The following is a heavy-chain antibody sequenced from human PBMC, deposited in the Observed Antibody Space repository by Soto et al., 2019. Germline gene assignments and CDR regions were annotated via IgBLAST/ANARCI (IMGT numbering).Heavy chain of an antibody. CDR3: ARTGGVTEIFDY. V-gene: IGHV3-53*01. J-gene: IGHJ4*02. Sequence: VQLVESGGGLVKPGGSLRLSCAASGFTVSSNYMSWVRQAPGKGLEWVSVTYSGGSTYYADSVKGRFTISRDNSKNTLYLQMNSLRAEDTAVYYCARTGGVTEIFDYWGQGTLVTVSS. CDR1: GFTVSSNY. D-gene: IGHD2-21*02. CDR2: TYSGGST.